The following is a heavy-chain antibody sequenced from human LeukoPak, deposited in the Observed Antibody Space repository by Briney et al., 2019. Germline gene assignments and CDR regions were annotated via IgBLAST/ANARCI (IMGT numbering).Heavy chain of an antibody. J-gene: IGHJ4*02. CDR3: ARDLAYSRLDY. Sequence: PGGSLRLSCAVSGLTFSSSWMAWLRQAPGKGLEWVASINPDGNKKYSADSVKGRFTISRDNAENSLYLQMNSLRVEDTAFYYCARDLAYSRLDYWGQGMLVTVSS. V-gene: IGHV3-7*01. D-gene: IGHD5-18*01. CDR1: GLTFSSSW. CDR2: INPDGNKK.